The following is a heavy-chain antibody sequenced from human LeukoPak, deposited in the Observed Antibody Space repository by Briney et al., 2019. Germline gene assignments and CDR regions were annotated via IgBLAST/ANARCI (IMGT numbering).Heavy chain of an antibody. J-gene: IGHJ4*02. CDR2: INHSGST. Sequence: PSETLSLTCTVSGGSISSSNYYWGWIRQPPGKGLEWIGEINHSGSTNYNPSLKSRVTISVDTSKNQFSLKLSSVTAADTAVYYCARGTRIFERGYSSGKPTKYFDYWGQGTLVTVSS. V-gene: IGHV4-39*07. CDR1: GGSISSSNYY. D-gene: IGHD5-18*01. CDR3: ARGTRIFERGYSSGKPTKYFDY.